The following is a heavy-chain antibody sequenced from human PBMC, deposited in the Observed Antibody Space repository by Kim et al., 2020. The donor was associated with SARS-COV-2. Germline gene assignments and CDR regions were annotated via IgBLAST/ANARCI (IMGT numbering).Heavy chain of an antibody. CDR2: ISGSGGST. D-gene: IGHD2-2*01. Sequence: GGSLRLSCAASGFTFSSYAMSWVRQAPGKGLEWVSAISGSGGSTYYADSVKGRFTISRDNSKNTLYLQMNSLRAEDTAVYYCAKYIVVVPAATRYYFDYWGQGTLVTVSS. J-gene: IGHJ4*02. V-gene: IGHV3-23*01. CDR1: GFTFSSYA. CDR3: AKYIVVVPAATRYYFDY.